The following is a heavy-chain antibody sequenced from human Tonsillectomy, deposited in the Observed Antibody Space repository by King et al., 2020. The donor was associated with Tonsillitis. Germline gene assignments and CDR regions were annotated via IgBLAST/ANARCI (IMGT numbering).Heavy chain of an antibody. CDR1: GDSVSSNSVA. J-gene: IGHJ4*02. CDR3: ARVVGSSWVDY. D-gene: IGHD6-13*01. CDR2: TYYRSKLYN. Sequence: VQLQQSGPGLVKPSQTLSLTCAISGDSVSSNSVAWNWIRQSPSRGLEWLGRTYYRSKLYNDYAVSVRSRITIDPDTSKNQLSLHLISVTPEDTAVYYCARVVGSSWVDYWGQGTLVTVSS. V-gene: IGHV6-1*01.